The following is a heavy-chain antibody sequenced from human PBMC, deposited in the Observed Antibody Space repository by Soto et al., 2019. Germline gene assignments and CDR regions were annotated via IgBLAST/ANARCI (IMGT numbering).Heavy chain of an antibody. CDR2: MNPDSGNT. D-gene: IGHD2-21*02. CDR1: GYTFTNYD. Sequence: QVKLVQSGAEVKKPGASVKVSCKASGYTFTNYDIHWVRQATGQGLEWMGWMNPDSGNTGQSKQFQGRVTMTGDTAISTAYMEMSSLISEDTAVYYCARGRFRLTGFDPWCQGTLVTVSS. V-gene: IGHV1-8*01. CDR3: ARGRFRLTGFDP. J-gene: IGHJ5*02.